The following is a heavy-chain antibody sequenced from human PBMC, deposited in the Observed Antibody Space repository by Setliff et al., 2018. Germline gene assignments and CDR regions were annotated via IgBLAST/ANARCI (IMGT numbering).Heavy chain of an antibody. J-gene: IGHJ4*02. CDR1: GDSISSGSYY. V-gene: IGHV4-31*03. CDR3: ARVADGSGSFYLGFDY. Sequence: PSETLSLTCTVSGDSISSGSYYWNWIRQHPEKGLEWLGYIFHSGSTHYNSSLKSRITISIDTSKNHLSLELNSVTAADSAVYYCARVADGSGSFYLGFDYWGQGILVTVSS. D-gene: IGHD3-10*01. CDR2: IFHSGST.